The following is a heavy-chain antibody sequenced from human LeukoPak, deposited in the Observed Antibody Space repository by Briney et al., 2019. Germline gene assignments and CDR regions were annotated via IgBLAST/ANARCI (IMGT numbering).Heavy chain of an antibody. CDR2: ISAYNGHT. V-gene: IGHV1-18*01. Sequence: GASVKVSCKASAYTLTSYGISWVRQAPGQGLEWMGWISAYNGHTKYAQKFQGRVTMTTDTSTTTAYMELRSLRSDDTAVYYCASAADWFDPWGQGTLVTVSS. D-gene: IGHD2-15*01. CDR3: ASAADWFDP. J-gene: IGHJ5*02. CDR1: AYTLTSYG.